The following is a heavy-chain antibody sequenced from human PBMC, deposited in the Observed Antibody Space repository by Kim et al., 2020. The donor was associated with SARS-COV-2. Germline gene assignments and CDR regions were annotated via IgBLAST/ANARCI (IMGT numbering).Heavy chain of an antibody. D-gene: IGHD3-22*01. Sequence: ASVKVSCKASGYTFTSYGISWVRQAPGQGLEWMGWISAYNGNTNYAQKLQGRVTMTTDTSTSTAYMELRSLRSDDTAVYYSARVYYDSSGYYSEAQSYYGMDVWGQGTTVTVPS. J-gene: IGHJ6*02. CDR1: GYTFTSYG. CDR2: ISAYNGNT. V-gene: IGHV1-18*01. CDR3: ARVYYDSSGYYSEAQSYYGMDV.